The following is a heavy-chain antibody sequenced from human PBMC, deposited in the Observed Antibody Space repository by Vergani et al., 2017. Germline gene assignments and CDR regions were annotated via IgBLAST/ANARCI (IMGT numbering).Heavy chain of an antibody. Sequence: QVQLVESGGGVVQPGRSLRLSCAASGFTFSSYGMHWVRQAPGKGLEWVAVIWYDGSNKYYADSVKGRFTISRDNSKNTLYLQMNSLRGEDTAMYYCARDLVSRWSYYYMDVWGKGTTVTVSS. CDR2: IWYDGSNK. J-gene: IGHJ6*03. CDR3: ARDLVSRWSYYYMDV. D-gene: IGHD4-23*01. CDR1: GFTFSSYG. V-gene: IGHV3-33*01.